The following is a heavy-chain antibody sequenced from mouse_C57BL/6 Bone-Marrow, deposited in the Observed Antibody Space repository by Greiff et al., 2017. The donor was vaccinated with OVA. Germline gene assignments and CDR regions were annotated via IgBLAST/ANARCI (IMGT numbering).Heavy chain of an antibody. CDR1: GFSLTSYG. Sequence: QVQLKQSGPGLVQPSQSLSITCTVSGFSLTSYGVHWVRQSPGKGLEWLGVIWSGGSTDYNAAIISRLSISKDNSKCQVFFKLNSLQADDTAIYYCARNRLLRGFDYWGQGTTLTVSS. D-gene: IGHD1-1*01. V-gene: IGHV2-2*01. CDR2: IWSGGST. J-gene: IGHJ2*01. CDR3: ARNRLLRGFDY.